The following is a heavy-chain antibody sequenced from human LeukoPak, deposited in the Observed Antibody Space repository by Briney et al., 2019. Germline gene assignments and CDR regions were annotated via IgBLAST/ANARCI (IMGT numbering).Heavy chain of an antibody. Sequence: ASVKVSCKASGYTFTSYGIGWVRQAPGQGLEWMGWISAYNGNTNYAQKLQGRVTMTTDTSTSTAYMELRSLRSDDTAVYYCARDLYSSGWYGDLISDYWGQGTLVTVSS. V-gene: IGHV1-18*04. CDR2: ISAYNGNT. CDR3: ARDLYSSGWYGDLISDY. D-gene: IGHD6-19*01. CDR1: GYTFTSYG. J-gene: IGHJ4*02.